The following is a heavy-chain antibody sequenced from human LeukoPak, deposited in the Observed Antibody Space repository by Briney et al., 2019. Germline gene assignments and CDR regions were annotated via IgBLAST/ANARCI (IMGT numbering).Heavy chain of an antibody. Sequence: PGGSLRLSCAASGFTFIDYDMHWVRQVIGKGLEWVSDIGIRGDTHYSGSVKGRFTISRENAESSLYLQMNSLRAEDTAVYYCARGGIQVSGIDEFDYCGQGTLVTVSS. D-gene: IGHD6-19*01. CDR3: ARGGIQVSGIDEFDY. J-gene: IGHJ4*02. V-gene: IGHV3-13*01. CDR1: GFTFIDYD. CDR2: IGIRGDT.